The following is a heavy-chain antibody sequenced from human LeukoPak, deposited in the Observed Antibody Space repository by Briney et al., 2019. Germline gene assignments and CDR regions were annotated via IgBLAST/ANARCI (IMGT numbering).Heavy chain of an antibody. Sequence: ASVKVSCKASGYTFIGYYIHWVRQAPGQGLEWMGSVNPNSGVTDYAQKFQGRITMTRDTSISTAYMELNRLTSDDTAVYYCAFSSYYLQGNYYMDVWGKGTTVTVSS. CDR3: AFSSYYLQGNYYMDV. CDR2: VNPNSGVT. CDR1: GYTFIGYY. J-gene: IGHJ6*03. D-gene: IGHD1-26*01. V-gene: IGHV1-2*02.